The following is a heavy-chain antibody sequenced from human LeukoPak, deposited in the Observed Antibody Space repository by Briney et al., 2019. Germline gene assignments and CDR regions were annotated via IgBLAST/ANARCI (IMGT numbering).Heavy chain of an antibody. CDR2: MNTNSGNT. J-gene: IGHJ4*02. CDR3: ARGLEEGEYFDY. D-gene: IGHD3-16*01. Sequence: ASVTVSCKASGYTFTSYDINWVRQATGQGLEWMGWMNTNSGNTGYAQKFQGRVTMTRNTSISTAYMELSSLRSEDTAVYYCARGLEEGEYFDYWGQGTLVTVSS. V-gene: IGHV1-8*01. CDR1: GYTFTSYD.